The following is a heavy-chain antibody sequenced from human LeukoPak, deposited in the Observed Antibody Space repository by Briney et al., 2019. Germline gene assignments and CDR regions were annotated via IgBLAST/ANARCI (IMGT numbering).Heavy chain of an antibody. CDR1: GFTVSSNY. V-gene: IGHV3-23*01. CDR2: LSDSGVYT. CDR3: AKKAHYDAYAKYFDY. D-gene: IGHD4-17*01. J-gene: IGHJ4*02. Sequence: GGSLRLSCAASGFTVSSNYMSWVRQAPGKGLEWVSILSDSGVYTYYAESVKGRFTISRDNSNNMLYLQMNSLRAEDTAVYYCAKKAHYDAYAKYFDYWGQGTLVTVSS.